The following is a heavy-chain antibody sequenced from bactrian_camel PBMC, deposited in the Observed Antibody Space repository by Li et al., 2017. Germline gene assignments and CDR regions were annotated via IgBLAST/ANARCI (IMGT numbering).Heavy chain of an antibody. CDR3: AGVRRFGGDCLAYDYNY. CDR1: GFNYKSYC. D-gene: IGHD2*01. J-gene: IGHJ4*01. CDR2: IDWDGST. Sequence: LSCVVSGFNYKSYCMAWFRQAPAKERERVAGIDWDGSTTYAHSVRGRFVISKDNAKNTMNLQMNNLKPDDTAMYYCAGVRRFGGDCLAYDYNYWGQGTQVTVS. V-gene: IGHV3S10*01.